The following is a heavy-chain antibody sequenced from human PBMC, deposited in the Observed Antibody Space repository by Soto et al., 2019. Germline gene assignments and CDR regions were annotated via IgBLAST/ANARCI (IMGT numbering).Heavy chain of an antibody. CDR1: GASISSDGFY. J-gene: IGHJ4*02. CDR3: ARHVRDSRSLSGRYYFDY. CDR2: IYYNGDT. D-gene: IGHD6-6*01. V-gene: IGHV4-39*01. Sequence: SETLSLTCTVSGASISSDGFYWGWIRQPPGKGLEWIASIYYNGDTFHNPSLKSRVTMSVDTSKNTFSLNLRSVTAADTAVYYCARHVRDSRSLSGRYYFDYWGQGTLVTVSS.